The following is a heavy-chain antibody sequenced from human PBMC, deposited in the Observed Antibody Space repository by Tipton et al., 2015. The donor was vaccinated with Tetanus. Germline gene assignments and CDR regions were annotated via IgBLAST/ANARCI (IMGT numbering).Heavy chain of an antibody. V-gene: IGHV3-21*01. Sequence: SLRLSCAASGFTFNTYSMNWVRQGPEKGLEWVSSISSDSTYIFYADSVKGRFTISRDNAKASLYLQMNSLRAEDTAVYYCARRYYHSNNLRGPYDVWGQGTMVTVSS. CDR2: ISSDSTYI. J-gene: IGHJ3*01. CDR1: GFTFNTYS. CDR3: ARRYYHSNNLRGPYDV. D-gene: IGHD1/OR15-1a*01.